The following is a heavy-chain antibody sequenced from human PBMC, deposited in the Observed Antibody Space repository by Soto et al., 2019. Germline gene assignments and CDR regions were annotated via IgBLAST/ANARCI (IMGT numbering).Heavy chain of an antibody. Sequence: SETLSLTCTVSGGSISSSSYYWGWIRQPPGKGLEWIGSIYYSGSTYYNPSLKSRVTISVDTSKNQFSLKLSSVTAADTAVYYCAEATAMVTPSGFDYWGQGTLVTVSS. V-gene: IGHV4-39*01. D-gene: IGHD5-18*01. CDR2: IYYSGST. CDR1: GGSISSSSYY. J-gene: IGHJ4*02. CDR3: AEATAMVTPSGFDY.